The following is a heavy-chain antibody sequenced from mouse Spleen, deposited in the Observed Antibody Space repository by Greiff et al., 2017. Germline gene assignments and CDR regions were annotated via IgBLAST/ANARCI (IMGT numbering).Heavy chain of an antibody. V-gene: IGHV1-64*01. CDR1: GYTFTSYW. CDR3: ARSITTIRYFDV. CDR2: IHPNSGST. D-gene: IGHD1-2*01. Sequence: QVQLQQPGAELVKPGASVKLSCKASGYTFTSYWMHWVKQRPGQGLEWIGMIHPNSGSTNYNEKFKSKATLTVDKSSSTAYMQLSSLTSEDSAVYYCARSITTIRYFDVWGAGTTVTVSS. J-gene: IGHJ1*01.